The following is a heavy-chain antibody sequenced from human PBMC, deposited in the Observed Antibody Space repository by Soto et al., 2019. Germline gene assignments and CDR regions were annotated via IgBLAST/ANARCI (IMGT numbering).Heavy chain of an antibody. CDR3: ARDVRQLGELSLSSRADAFDI. D-gene: IGHD3-16*02. J-gene: IGHJ3*02. CDR2: INPNSGGT. V-gene: IGHV1-2*04. Sequence: QVQLVQSGAEVKKPGASVKVSCKASGYTFTGYYMHWVRQAHGQGLEWMGWINPNSGGTNYAQKFQGWVTMTRDTSISTAYMALSRLRSDDTAVDYCARDVRQLGELSLSSRADAFDIWGQGTMVTVSS. CDR1: GYTFTGYY.